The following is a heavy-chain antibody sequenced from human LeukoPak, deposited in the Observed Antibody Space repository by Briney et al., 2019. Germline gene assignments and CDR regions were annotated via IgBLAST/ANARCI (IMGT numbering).Heavy chain of an antibody. J-gene: IGHJ6*02. CDR3: ARVGGVLWFGELFTRQGMDV. Sequence: SETLSLTCTVSGGSISSYYWSWIRQPPGKGLEWIGEINHSGNTNYNPSLKSRVTISVDTSKNQFSLKLSSVSAADTAVYYCARVGGVLWFGELFTRQGMDVWGQGTTVTVSS. CDR2: INHSGNT. D-gene: IGHD3-10*01. V-gene: IGHV4-34*01. CDR1: GGSISSYY.